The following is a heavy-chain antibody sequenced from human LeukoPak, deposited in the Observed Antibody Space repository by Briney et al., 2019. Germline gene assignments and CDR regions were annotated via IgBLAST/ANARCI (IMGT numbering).Heavy chain of an antibody. D-gene: IGHD3-9*01. CDR2: ISVGESP. J-gene: IGHJ3*01. CDR3: AKEGQYYDLLTGYQRGAFDV. V-gene: IGHV3-23*01. CDR1: GFTFSTYS. Sequence: GGSLRLSCAASGFTFSTYSINWVRQSPGRGLEWVSAISVGESPYYADSVKGRFTISRDNSKSTLYLQMNSLRVEDTAVYYCAKEGQYYDLLTGYQRGAFDVWGQGTMVSVSS.